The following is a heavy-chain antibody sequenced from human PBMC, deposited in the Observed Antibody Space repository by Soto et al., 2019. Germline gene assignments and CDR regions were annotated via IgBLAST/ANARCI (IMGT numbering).Heavy chain of an antibody. D-gene: IGHD2-21*01. CDR2: ISAYNGKR. CDR1: GYDFTSYG. Sequence: QGQLLQSGDEVKKPGASVRVSCRASGYDFTSYGISWVRQAPGQGLEWVSWISAYNGKRDTAQKFQGRVTMTLDTSTDTAHMELGDLTSAHTAVYYCARGRIVASIHDAFEIWCQGTMVAVSS. CDR3: ARGRIVASIHDAFEI. V-gene: IGHV1-18*01. J-gene: IGHJ3*02.